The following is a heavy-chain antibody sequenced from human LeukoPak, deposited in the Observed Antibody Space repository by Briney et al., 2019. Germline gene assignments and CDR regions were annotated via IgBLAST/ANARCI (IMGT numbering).Heavy chain of an antibody. D-gene: IGHD6-19*01. CDR2: INSDGSST. CDR1: GFTFSSYW. J-gene: IGHJ4*02. Sequence: PGGCLRLSCAASGFTFSSYWMHWVRQAPGKGLVWVSRINSDGSSTSYADSVKGRFTISRDNAKNTLYLQMNSLRAEDTAVYYCASGWQTPYYFDYWGQGTLVTVSS. CDR3: ASGWQTPYYFDY. V-gene: IGHV3-74*01.